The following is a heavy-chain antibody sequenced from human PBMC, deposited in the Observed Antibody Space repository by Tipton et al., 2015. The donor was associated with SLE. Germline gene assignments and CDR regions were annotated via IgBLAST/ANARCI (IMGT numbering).Heavy chain of an antibody. CDR3: ARITVFGVVLFDY. Sequence: TLSLTCAVYGGSFSGYYWSWIRQPPGKGPEWIGEINHSGSTNYNPSLKSRVTISVDTSKNQFSLKLSSVTAADTAVYYCARITVFGVVLFDYWGQRTLVTVSS. D-gene: IGHD3-3*01. V-gene: IGHV4-34*01. CDR1: GGSFSGYY. CDR2: INHSGST. J-gene: IGHJ4*02.